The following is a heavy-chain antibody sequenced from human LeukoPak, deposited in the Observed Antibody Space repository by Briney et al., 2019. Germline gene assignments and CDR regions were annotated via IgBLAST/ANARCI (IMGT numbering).Heavy chain of an antibody. CDR2: ISASGATT. D-gene: IGHD6-19*01. J-gene: IGHJ4*02. V-gene: IGHV3-23*01. Sequence: GGSLRLSCVASGFTFSRSAMTWVRQAPGKGLDWVSHISASGATTYHADSVKGRFTISRDNSKNTLSLQMNSLGADDTAVYYCAKDPHSSGWYFDYWGQGALVTVSS. CDR3: AKDPHSSGWYFDY. CDR1: GFTFSRSA.